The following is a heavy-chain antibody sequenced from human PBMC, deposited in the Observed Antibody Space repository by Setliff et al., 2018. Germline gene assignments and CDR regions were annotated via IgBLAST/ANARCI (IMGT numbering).Heavy chain of an antibody. Sequence: GGSLRLSCAASGFTFSSYWMHWVRQAPGKGLVWVSHIDSDGRSTRYADSVKGRFTISRDNAKNTVYLEMNSLRAEDTAVYYCVRDWYTSGWYEVDNWGQGTLVTVSS. V-gene: IGHV3-74*01. J-gene: IGHJ4*02. CDR3: VRDWYTSGWYEVDN. CDR1: GFTFSSYW. D-gene: IGHD6-19*01. CDR2: IDSDGRST.